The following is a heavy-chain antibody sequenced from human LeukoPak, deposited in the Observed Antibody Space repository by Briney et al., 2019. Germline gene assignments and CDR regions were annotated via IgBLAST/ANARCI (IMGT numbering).Heavy chain of an antibody. CDR2: FSLGGSGTT. CDR3: ARHALSSSFNIPVPGTWFDY. D-gene: IGHD6-19*01. J-gene: IGHJ4*02. Sequence: PSETLSLTCIVSGASITTYSWNWLRQSPGKGLEWIGYFSLGGSGTTSYTSSLKSRVTISRDTSKNQLSLKLTSVTAADTAVYYCARHALSSSFNIPVPGTWFDYWGQGTQVIVSS. V-gene: IGHV4-59*08. CDR1: GASITTYS.